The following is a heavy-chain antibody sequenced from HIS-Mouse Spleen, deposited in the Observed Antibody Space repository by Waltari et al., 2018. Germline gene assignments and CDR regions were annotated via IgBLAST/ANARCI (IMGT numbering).Heavy chain of an antibody. V-gene: IGHV1-2*02. D-gene: IGHD2-21*01. CDR1: GYPFTGSY. Sequence: QVQLVQSGAEVKKPGASVKVPCKASGYPFTGSYMPWVRQAPGQGLEGMGWINPNSGGTNYAQKFQGRVTMTRDTSISTAYMELSRLRSDDTAVYYCARGSINGEYYFDYWGQGTLVTVSS. J-gene: IGHJ4*02. CDR3: ARGSINGEYYFDY. CDR2: INPNSGGT.